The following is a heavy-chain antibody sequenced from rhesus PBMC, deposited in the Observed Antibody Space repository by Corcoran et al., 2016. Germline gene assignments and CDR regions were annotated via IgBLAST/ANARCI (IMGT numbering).Heavy chain of an antibody. V-gene: IGHV3-134*01. CDR1: GFTFDAYA. Sequence: DVQLVESGGGLVKPGGSLRLSCAASGFTFDAYAMSWVRQAPGKGLEWVSRISWNSGTIYYADSVKGRCTISRDNAKISLFLQMDRLRAEDTAVYYCTRDGPYNSLDVWGRGVLVTVSS. D-gene: IGHD3-3*01. CDR3: TRDGPYNSLDV. J-gene: IGHJ5-2*02. CDR2: ISWNSGTI.